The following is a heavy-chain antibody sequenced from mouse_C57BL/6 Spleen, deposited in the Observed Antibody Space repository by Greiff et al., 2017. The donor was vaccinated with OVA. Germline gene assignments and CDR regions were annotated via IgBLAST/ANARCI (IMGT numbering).Heavy chain of an antibody. V-gene: IGHV1-75*01. CDR3: ARRALYYGNFYYFDY. D-gene: IGHD2-1*01. CDR1: GYTFTDYY. J-gene: IGHJ2*01. Sequence: VQLQQSGPELVKPGASVKISCKASGYTFTDYYINWVKQRPGQGLEWIGWIFPGSGSTYYNEKFKGQATLTVDKSSSTAYMLLSSLTSEDSAVYFCARRALYYGNFYYFDYWGQGTTLTVSS. CDR2: IFPGSGST.